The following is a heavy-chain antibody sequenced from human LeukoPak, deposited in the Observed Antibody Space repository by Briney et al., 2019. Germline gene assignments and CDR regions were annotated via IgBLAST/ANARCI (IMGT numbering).Heavy chain of an antibody. CDR2: TDTDGSSA. CDR1: GFTFSDYW. D-gene: IGHD4-17*01. CDR3: ASALTTVTPHFHY. Sequence: GGSLRLSCAASGFTFSDYWMHWVRQAPGKGLVWVSRTDTDGSSATYADSVKGRFTISRDNAKNTVYLQMNSLRVEDTGVYYCASALTTVTPHFHYWGQGTLVTVSS. J-gene: IGHJ4*02. V-gene: IGHV3-74*01.